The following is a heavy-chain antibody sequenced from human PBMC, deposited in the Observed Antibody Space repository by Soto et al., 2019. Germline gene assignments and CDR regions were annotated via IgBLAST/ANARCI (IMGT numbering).Heavy chain of an antibody. J-gene: IGHJ5*02. CDR1: GESCSGYY. V-gene: IGHV4-34*01. CDR3: ARAGYSSSWYPRSNWCDP. D-gene: IGHD6-13*01. CDR2: INHSGST. Sequence: PSETLSLTCAVYGESCSGYYWSWIRQPPGKGMEWIGEINHSGSTNYNPSLKRRVTISVDTSKNRFSLRRSSVTAAYTAVYYCARAGYSSSWYPRSNWCDPWGQGTLVTVSS.